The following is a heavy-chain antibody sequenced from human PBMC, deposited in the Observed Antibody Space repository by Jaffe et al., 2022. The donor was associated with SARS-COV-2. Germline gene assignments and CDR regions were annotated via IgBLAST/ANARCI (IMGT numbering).Heavy chain of an antibody. CDR1: GGSISSTTYY. CDR3: ARQIVMMTKGWVDV. Sequence: QLQLQESGPGLVKPTETLSLTCTVSGGSISSTTYYWGWIRQPPGKGLEWIGSIYYSGSTYYSPSLKSRVTISVDTSKNQFSLKLSSVTAADTAVYYCARQIVMMTKGWVDVWGQGTTVTVSS. J-gene: IGHJ6*02. CDR2: IYYSGST. V-gene: IGHV4-39*01. D-gene: IGHD3-16*01.